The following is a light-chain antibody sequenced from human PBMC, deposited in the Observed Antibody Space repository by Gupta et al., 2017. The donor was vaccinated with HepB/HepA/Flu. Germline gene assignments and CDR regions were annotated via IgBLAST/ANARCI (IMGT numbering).Light chain of an antibody. V-gene: IGLV3-19*01. J-gene: IGLJ1*01. CDR1: SLRSYY. CDR3: NARDSSGNHQV. CDR2: GKN. Sequence: SSELTQDPAVSVALGQTVRITCQGDSLRSYYASWYQQKPGQAPVLVIYGKNNRPSGIPDRFSGSSSGNTASLTITGAQEEDEADYYCNARDSSGNHQVFGTGTKVTVL.